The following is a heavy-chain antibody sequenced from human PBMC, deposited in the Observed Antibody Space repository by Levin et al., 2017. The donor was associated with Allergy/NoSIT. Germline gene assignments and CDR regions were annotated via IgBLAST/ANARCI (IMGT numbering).Heavy chain of an antibody. CDR3: ARDHIPHDYASAGHFDY. J-gene: IGHJ4*02. CDR2: IYTSGST. Sequence: SQTLSLTCTVSGGSISSGSYYWSWIRQPAGKGLEWIGRIYTSGSTNYNPSLKSRVTISVDTSKNQFSLKLSSVTAADTAVYYCARDHIPHDYASAGHFDYWGQGTLVTVSS. D-gene: IGHD4-17*01. CDR1: GGSISSGSYY. V-gene: IGHV4-61*02.